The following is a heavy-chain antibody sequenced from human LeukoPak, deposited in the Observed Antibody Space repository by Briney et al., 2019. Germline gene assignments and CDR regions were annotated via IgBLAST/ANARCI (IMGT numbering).Heavy chain of an antibody. CDR2: ICSSGST. CDR3: ARDRGSDGSDQLDP. CDR1: GGSISSYC. J-gene: IGHJ5*02. V-gene: IGHV4-4*07. Sequence: PSETLSLTCTVSGGSISSYCWIWIRQPAGKGLEWIGRICSSGSTICNPSLKSRVTMSLDMSNNQFSLKLSSVTAADTAVYYCARDRGSDGSDQLDPWGQGTLVTVSS. D-gene: IGHD3-10*01.